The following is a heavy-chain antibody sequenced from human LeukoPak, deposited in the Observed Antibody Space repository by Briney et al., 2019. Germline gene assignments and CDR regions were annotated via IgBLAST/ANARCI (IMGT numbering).Heavy chain of an antibody. CDR3: ARDHVGSGYYYFDS. Sequence: GGSLRLFCAVSGFTFADYGMSCVRQAPGKGLEWVSGITGNWGSVGYADAMKGRVTVSRDNAKKSLYLQMNSLRDEDTALYYCARDHVGSGYYYFDSWGQGALVTVSS. CDR1: GFTFADYG. J-gene: IGHJ4*02. D-gene: IGHD3-22*01. CDR2: ITGNWGSV. V-gene: IGHV3-20*04.